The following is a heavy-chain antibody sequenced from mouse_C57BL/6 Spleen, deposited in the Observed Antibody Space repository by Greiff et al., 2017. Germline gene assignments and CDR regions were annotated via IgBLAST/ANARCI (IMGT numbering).Heavy chain of an antibody. D-gene: IGHD1-1*01. V-gene: IGHV1-72*01. Sequence: VQLQQPGAELVKPGASVKLSCKASGYTFTSYWMHWVKQRPGRGLEWIGRIDPNSGGTKYNEKFKSKATLTVDKPSSTAYMQLSSLTSEDSAVYYCAIEPYYDGSREDYYAMDYWGQGTSVTVSS. CDR1: GYTFTSYW. CDR3: AIEPYYDGSREDYYAMDY. CDR2: IDPNSGGT. J-gene: IGHJ4*01.